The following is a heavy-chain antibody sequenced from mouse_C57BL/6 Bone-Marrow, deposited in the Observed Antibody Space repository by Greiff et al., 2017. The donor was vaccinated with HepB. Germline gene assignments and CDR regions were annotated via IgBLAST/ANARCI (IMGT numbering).Heavy chain of an antibody. D-gene: IGHD2-3*01. Sequence: EVKLQESGPGLVKPSQTVFLTCTVTGISITTGNYRWSWIRQLPGNELEWIGYIYYSGTITYNPSLTSRTTITRDTPKNQFFLEINSLTAEDTATYYCARAYEYYYAMDYWGQGTSVTVSS. J-gene: IGHJ4*01. CDR1: GISITTGNYR. CDR3: ARAYEYYYAMDY. V-gene: IGHV3-5*01. CDR2: IYYSGTI.